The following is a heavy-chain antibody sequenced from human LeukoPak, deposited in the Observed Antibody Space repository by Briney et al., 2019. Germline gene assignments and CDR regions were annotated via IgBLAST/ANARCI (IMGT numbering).Heavy chain of an antibody. CDR2: INPNSGGT. D-gene: IGHD6-6*01. Sequence: ASVKVSCKASGYTFTGYYMHWVRQAPGQGLEWMGWINPNSGGTNYAQKFQGRVTMTRDTSIRTAYMELSRLRSDDTAVYYCARSGRSSSNNYYYYMDVWGKGTTVTVSS. J-gene: IGHJ6*03. CDR3: ARSGRSSSNNYYYYMDV. V-gene: IGHV1-2*02. CDR1: GYTFTGYY.